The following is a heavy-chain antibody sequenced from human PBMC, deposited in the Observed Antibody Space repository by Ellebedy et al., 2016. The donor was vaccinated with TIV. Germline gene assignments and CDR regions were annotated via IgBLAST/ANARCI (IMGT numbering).Heavy chain of an antibody. CDR2: TYYRSKWYY. CDR3: ARDRLGWREPPNY. D-gene: IGHD7-27*01. CDR1: GDSVSSNSGA. J-gene: IGHJ4*02. Sequence: SQTLSLTCAISGDSVSSNSGAWNWIRQSPSRGLEWLGRTYYRSKWYYEYAASVKSRITINPDTSKNQFSLQLNSVTPEDTAVYYCARDRLGWREPPNYWGQGTLVTVSS. V-gene: IGHV6-1*01.